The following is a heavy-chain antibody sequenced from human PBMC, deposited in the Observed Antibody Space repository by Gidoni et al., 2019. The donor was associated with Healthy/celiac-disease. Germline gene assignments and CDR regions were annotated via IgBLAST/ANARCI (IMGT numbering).Heavy chain of an antibody. V-gene: IGHV3-23*01. J-gene: IGHJ6*02. CDR1: GFTFSSYA. CDR2: ISGSGGST. D-gene: IGHD3-3*01. CDR3: AASGDYDFWSGYFYGMDV. Sequence: EVQLLESGGGLVQPGGSLRLSCAASGFTFSSYAMSWVRQAPGKGLGWVSAISGSGGSTYYADSVKGRFTISRDNSKNTLYLQMNSLRAEDTAVYYCAASGDYDFWSGYFYGMDVWGQGTTVTVSS.